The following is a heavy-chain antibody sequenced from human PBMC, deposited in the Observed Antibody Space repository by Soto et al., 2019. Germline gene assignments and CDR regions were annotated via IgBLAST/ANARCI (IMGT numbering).Heavy chain of an antibody. D-gene: IGHD6-13*01. Sequence: QVQLVQSGAEVKKPGASVKVSCKASGYTFTSYDINWVRQATGQGLEWMGWMNPNSGNTGYAQKFQGRVTMTRNTSIGTAYMELSSLRSEDTAVYYWARDRAAAGSWFDPWGQGTLVTVSS. CDR3: ARDRAAAGSWFDP. J-gene: IGHJ5*02. CDR1: GYTFTSYD. V-gene: IGHV1-8*01. CDR2: MNPNSGNT.